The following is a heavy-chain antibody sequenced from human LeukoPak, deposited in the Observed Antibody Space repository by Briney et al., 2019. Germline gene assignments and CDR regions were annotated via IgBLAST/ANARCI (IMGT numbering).Heavy chain of an antibody. CDR1: GDSVSSNSVT. CDR3: ARRLTQYDCFDP. J-gene: IGHJ5*02. CDR2: TYYRSTWYN. D-gene: IGHD2-2*01. Sequence: SQTLSLTCAISGDSVSSNSVTWNWIRQSPSRGLEWLGRTYYRSTWYNDYAVSVRVRITVNPDTSKNQFSLRLNSVTPEDTAVYYCARRLTQYDCFDPWGQGILVTVSS. V-gene: IGHV6-1*01.